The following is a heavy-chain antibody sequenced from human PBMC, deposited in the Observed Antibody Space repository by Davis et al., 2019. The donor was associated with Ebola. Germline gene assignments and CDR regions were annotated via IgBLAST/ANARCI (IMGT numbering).Heavy chain of an antibody. CDR2: ISSSSSYI. V-gene: IGHV3-21*01. CDR1: GFTFSSYS. Sequence: GGSLRLSCAASGFTFSSYSMNWVRQAPGKGLEWVSSISSSSSYIYYADSVKGRFTISRDNAKNSLYLQMNSLRDEDTAVYYCARGPDIVLMVYAIGWFDPWGQGTLVTVSS. D-gene: IGHD2-8*01. CDR3: ARGPDIVLMVYAIGWFDP. J-gene: IGHJ5*02.